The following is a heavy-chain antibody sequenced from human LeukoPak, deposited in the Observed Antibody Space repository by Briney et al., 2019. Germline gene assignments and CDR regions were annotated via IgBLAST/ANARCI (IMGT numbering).Heavy chain of an antibody. CDR1: GFTFSSYS. J-gene: IGHJ6*03. CDR2: ISSCSSYI. V-gene: IGHV3-21*01. Sequence: GGSLRLSCAASGFTFSSYSMNWVRQAPGKGLEWVSSISSCSSYIYYADSVKGRSTISRDNAKNSLYLQMNSLRAEDTAVYYCARDSPNAYDFWSGYLDLGYMDVWGKGITVTVSS. D-gene: IGHD3-3*01. CDR3: ARDSPNAYDFWSGYLDLGYMDV.